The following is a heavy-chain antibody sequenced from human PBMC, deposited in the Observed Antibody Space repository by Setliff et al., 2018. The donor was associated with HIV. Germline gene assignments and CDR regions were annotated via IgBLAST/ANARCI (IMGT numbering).Heavy chain of an antibody. CDR1: GGSISSNW. V-gene: IGHV4-4*02. CDR2: IYHSGST. D-gene: IGHD3-22*01. CDR3: GGNGYYSIDYWGQGYYYDNSGYFTI. Sequence: SETLSLTCAVSGGSISSNWWSWVRQSPGKGLEWIGEIYHSGSTHYNPSLQSRVTISVDKSKSQFSLKLNSVTAADTAVYYCGGNGYYSIDYWGQGYYYDNSGYFTIWGQGTLVTVSS. J-gene: IGHJ4*02.